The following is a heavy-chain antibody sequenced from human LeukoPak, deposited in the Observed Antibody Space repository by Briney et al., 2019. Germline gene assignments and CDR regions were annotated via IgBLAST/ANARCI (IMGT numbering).Heavy chain of an antibody. CDR2: ISSSSSTI. D-gene: IGHD3-10*01. J-gene: IGHJ4*02. CDR3: ARVVGDSGSYLR. CDR1: GFTFSGYS. Sequence: PGGSLRLSCAASGFTFSGYSMNWVRQAPGKGLEWFSYISSSSSTIHYADSVKGRFTISRDNVKNSLYLQMNSLRGEDTAVYYSARVVGDSGSYLRWGQGTLVTVSS. V-gene: IGHV3-48*01.